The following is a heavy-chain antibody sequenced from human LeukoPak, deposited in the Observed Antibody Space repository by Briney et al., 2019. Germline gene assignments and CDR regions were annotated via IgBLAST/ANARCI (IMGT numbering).Heavy chain of an antibody. CDR1: GFTFSSYA. V-gene: IGHV3-23*01. Sequence: GGSLRLSCAASGFTFSSYAMSWVRQAPGKGLEWVSAISGSGGSTYYADSVKGRFTISRDNSKNTLYLQMNSLRAEDTAVYSCARDLTRVEMATWYSFDYWGQGTLVTVSS. CDR3: ARDLTRVEMATWYSFDY. CDR2: ISGSGGST. D-gene: IGHD5-12*01. J-gene: IGHJ4*02.